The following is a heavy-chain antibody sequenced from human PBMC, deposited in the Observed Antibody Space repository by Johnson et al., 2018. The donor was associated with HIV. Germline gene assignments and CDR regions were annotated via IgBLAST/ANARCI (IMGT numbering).Heavy chain of an antibody. D-gene: IGHD3-22*01. CDR1: GFTFDDYA. V-gene: IGHV3-23*04. CDR3: VKENHFYDSSGDPSDAVDM. Sequence: VQLVESGGGLVQPGRSLRLSCAASGFTFDDYAMHWVRQVPGKGLEWVSAISGSGGTTYYADSVKGRFTISRANSRNTLFLQMSSLRVDDTALYFCVKENHFYDSSGDPSDAVDMWGQGTRVTVSS. J-gene: IGHJ3*02. CDR2: ISGSGGTT.